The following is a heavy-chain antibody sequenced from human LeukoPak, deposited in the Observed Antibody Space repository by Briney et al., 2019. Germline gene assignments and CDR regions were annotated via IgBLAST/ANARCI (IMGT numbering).Heavy chain of an antibody. CDR2: IYYSGST. V-gene: IGHV4-31*03. Sequence: SQTLSLTCTVSGGSISSGGYYWSWIRQHPGKGLEWIGYIYYSGSTYYNLSLKSRVTISVDTSKNQFSLKLSSVTAADTAVYYCARTSLSVRGVFDYWGQGTLVTVSS. J-gene: IGHJ4*02. D-gene: IGHD3-10*01. CDR3: ARTSLSVRGVFDY. CDR1: GGSISSGGYY.